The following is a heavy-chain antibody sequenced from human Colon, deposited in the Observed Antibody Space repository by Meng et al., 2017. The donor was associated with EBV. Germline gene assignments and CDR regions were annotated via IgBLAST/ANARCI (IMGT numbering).Heavy chain of an antibody. CDR3: ARVGAYCGGDCYHPR. J-gene: IGHJ4*02. D-gene: IGHD2-21*02. Sequence: QVPRQEPGPGPVKPSGTPSLTCAVSGGSLSSRNWWSWVRQPPGKGLEWIGEIYHSGSTNYNPSLKSRVTISVDESKNQFSLRLSSVTAADTAVYYCARVGAYCGGDCYHPRWGQGTLVTVSS. CDR2: IYHSGST. V-gene: IGHV4-4*02. CDR1: GGSLSSRNW.